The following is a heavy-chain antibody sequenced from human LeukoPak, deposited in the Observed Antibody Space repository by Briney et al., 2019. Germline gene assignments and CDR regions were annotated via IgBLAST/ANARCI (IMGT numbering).Heavy chain of an antibody. D-gene: IGHD1-26*01. Sequence: PGGSLRLSCAASGFTVSSNYMSWVRQAPGKGLEWVSVLYSAGSTFYVDSVKGRFTISRDNSKNMLFLQMNSLRVEDTAIYYCAGSPWDGIRGVGLDYLDYWGRGTLVTVSS. CDR1: GFTVSSNY. CDR2: LYSAGST. V-gene: IGHV3-53*01. CDR3: AGSPWDGIRGVGLDYLDY. J-gene: IGHJ4*02.